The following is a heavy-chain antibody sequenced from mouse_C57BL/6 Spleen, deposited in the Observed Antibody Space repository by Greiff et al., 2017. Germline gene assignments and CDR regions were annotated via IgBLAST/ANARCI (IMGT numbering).Heavy chain of an antibody. D-gene: IGHD1-1*01. CDR1: GYAFTNYL. V-gene: IGHV1-54*01. Sequence: QVQLQQSGAELVRPGTSVKVSCKASGYAFTNYLIEWVKQRPGQGLEWIGVINPGSGGTNYNEKFKGKATLTADKSSSTAYMQLSSLTSEDSAVYFCATSYYGSRFYYFDYWGQGTTLTVSS. CDR3: ATSYYGSRFYYFDY. J-gene: IGHJ2*01. CDR2: INPGSGGT.